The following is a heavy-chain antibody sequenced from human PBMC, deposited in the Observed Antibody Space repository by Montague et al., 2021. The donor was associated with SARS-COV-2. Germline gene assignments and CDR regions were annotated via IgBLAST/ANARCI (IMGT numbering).Heavy chain of an antibody. J-gene: IGHJ4*02. D-gene: IGHD6-13*01. Sequence: TLSLTCIVSGGSISSGGYYWSCHRQHPGKGLEWIGYIYYSGSTNYNPSLKSRLSISIDTSKNHFSLRLSSVTAADTAVYSCARSEPPSYSSSPFDYWGQGTLVTVSS. V-gene: IGHV4-31*03. CDR2: IYYSGST. CDR3: ARSEPPSYSSSPFDY. CDR1: GGSISSGGYY.